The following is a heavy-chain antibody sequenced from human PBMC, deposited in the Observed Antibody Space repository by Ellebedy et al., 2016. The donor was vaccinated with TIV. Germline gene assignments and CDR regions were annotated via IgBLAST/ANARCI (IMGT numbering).Heavy chain of an antibody. CDR3: ARVRAVIGGLEWLFHPAFDY. Sequence: SETLSLTXAVYGGSFSGYYWSWIRQPPGKGLEWIGEINHSGSTNYNPSLKSRVTISVDTSKNQFSLKLSSVTAADTAVYYCARVRAVIGGLEWLFHPAFDYWGQGTLVTVSS. CDR1: GGSFSGYY. J-gene: IGHJ4*02. D-gene: IGHD3-3*01. CDR2: INHSGST. V-gene: IGHV4-34*01.